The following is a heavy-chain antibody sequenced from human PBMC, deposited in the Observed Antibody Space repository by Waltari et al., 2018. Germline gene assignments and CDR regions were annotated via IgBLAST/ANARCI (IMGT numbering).Heavy chain of an antibody. CDR2: INHSGST. CDR1: VQSFSGYY. V-gene: IGHV4-34*01. J-gene: IGHJ4*02. D-gene: IGHD3-10*01. Sequence: QVQLQQWGAGLLKPSETLSLTCAVYVQSFSGYYWSWIRPPPGKGLEWIGEINHSGSTNYNPSLKSRVTISVDTSKNQFSLKLSSVTAADTAVYYCARGYHYYGSGRPFDYWGQGTLVTVSS. CDR3: ARGYHYYGSGRPFDY.